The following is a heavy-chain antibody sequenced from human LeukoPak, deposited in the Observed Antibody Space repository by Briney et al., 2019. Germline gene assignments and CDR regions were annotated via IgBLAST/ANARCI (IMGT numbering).Heavy chain of an antibody. V-gene: IGHV1-2*02. CDR1: GYTFTGYY. D-gene: IGHD2/OR15-2a*01. CDR2: INPNSGGT. J-gene: IGHJ6*02. Sequence: GASVKVSCKASGYTFTGYYMHWVRQAPGQGLEWMGWINPNSGGTNYAQKFQGRVTMTRDTSSSTVYMELSRLRSDDTAVFYCAGGISTRHFYYGMDVWGQGTTVTVSS. CDR3: AGGISTRHFYYGMDV.